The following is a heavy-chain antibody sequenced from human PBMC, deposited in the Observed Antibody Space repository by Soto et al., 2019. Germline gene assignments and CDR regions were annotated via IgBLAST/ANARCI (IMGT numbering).Heavy chain of an antibody. V-gene: IGHV3-64*01. CDR1: GFTFSSYV. CDR3: ARASCPGDTCPVKILDY. D-gene: IGHD2-8*02. CDR2: ISPNGGDT. Sequence: GGSLRLSCAASGFTFSSYVIHWVRQAPGKGLEYVSSISPNGGDTYYGNSVKGRFTISRDNSKNTLYLQMGSLRAEDMAVYYCARASCPGDTCPVKILDYWGQGTLVTVSS. J-gene: IGHJ4*02.